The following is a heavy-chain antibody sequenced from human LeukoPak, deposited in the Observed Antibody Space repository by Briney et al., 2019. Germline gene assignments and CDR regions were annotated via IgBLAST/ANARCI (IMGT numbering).Heavy chain of an antibody. CDR1: GFTFSSYW. CDR3: ARDHDAVGTTIDH. D-gene: IGHD1-14*01. J-gene: IGHJ4*02. Sequence: GGSLRLSCAASGFTFSSYWMHCVRQAPGGGGVGVSRIKSDGSVTWYADSVKGRFTISRDNAKNMLYPQMNSLRDEDTAVYFCARDHDAVGTTIDHWGQGTLVTVSS. CDR2: IKSDGSVT. V-gene: IGHV3-74*01.